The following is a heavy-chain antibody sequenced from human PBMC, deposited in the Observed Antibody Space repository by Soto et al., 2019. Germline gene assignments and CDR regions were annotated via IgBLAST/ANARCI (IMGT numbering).Heavy chain of an antibody. CDR2: VYNSGTT. D-gene: IGHD3-22*01. CDR1: GGSTSSGGYY. J-gene: IGHJ4*02. CDR3: AGSVGLDLQSSDGRGDYMGY. V-gene: IGHV4-31*11. Sequence: SETLSLTCAVSGGSTSSGGYYWGWIRQYPGKALEWIGYVYNSGTTFYNPSLKSRSAISVDTSGNQFSLKLSSGTAADTAVYFSAGSVGLDLQSSDGRGDYMGYWGRGTRVTV.